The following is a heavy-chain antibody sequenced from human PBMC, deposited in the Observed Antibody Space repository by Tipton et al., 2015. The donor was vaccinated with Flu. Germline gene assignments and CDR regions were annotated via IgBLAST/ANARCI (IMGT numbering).Heavy chain of an antibody. Sequence: TLSLTCTVSGYSISSGYYWGWIRQPPGKGLEWIGSIYHSGTTYYNPSLKSRVTISVDTSKNQFSLKLTSVTAADTAVYYCPRDRWEYSRGFDSWGQGTLVTVSP. J-gene: IGHJ4*02. D-gene: IGHD6-13*01. CDR3: PRDRWEYSRGFDS. V-gene: IGHV4-38-2*02. CDR1: GYSISSGYY. CDR2: IYHSGTT.